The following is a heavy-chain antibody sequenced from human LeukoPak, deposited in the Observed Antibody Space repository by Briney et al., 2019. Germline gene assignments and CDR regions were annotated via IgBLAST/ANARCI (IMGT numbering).Heavy chain of an antibody. CDR3: ARAVSSGWGYYFDY. CDR1: GFTFDDYG. Sequence: QSGGSLRLSCAASGFTFDDYGMSWVRQAPGKGLEWVSGINWNGGSTGYADSVKGRFTISRDNAKNSLYLQMNSLRAEDTALYYCARAVSSGWGYYFDYWGQGTLVTVSS. V-gene: IGHV3-20*04. CDR2: INWNGGST. D-gene: IGHD6-19*01. J-gene: IGHJ4*02.